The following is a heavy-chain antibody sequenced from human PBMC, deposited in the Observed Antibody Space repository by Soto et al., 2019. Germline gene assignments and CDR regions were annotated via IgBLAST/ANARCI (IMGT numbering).Heavy chain of an antibody. CDR2: IRSKTNSYAT. CDR1: GFTFGGSA. J-gene: IGHJ4*02. Sequence: HPGGALRLSCAASGFTFGGSAMHWVRQASGKGLEWVGHIRSKTNSYATAYAESVKGRFTISRDDSMNTAYLQMNSLKTEDTAVYFPTRQTDAVQWLVVPTDYNFDYWGQGTLVTVSS. V-gene: IGHV3-73*01. D-gene: IGHD6-19*01. CDR3: TRQTDAVQWLVVPTDYNFDY.